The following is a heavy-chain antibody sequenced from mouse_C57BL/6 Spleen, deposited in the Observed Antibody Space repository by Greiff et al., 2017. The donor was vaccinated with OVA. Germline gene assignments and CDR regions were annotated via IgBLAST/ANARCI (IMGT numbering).Heavy chain of an antibody. CDR2: IYPGDGDT. D-gene: IGHD1-1*02. CDR3: ARCRTGGGLAY. V-gene: IGHV1-82*01. Sequence: QVQLQQSGPELVKPGASVKISCKASGYAFSSSWMNWVKQRPGQGLEWIGRIYPGDGDTNYNGKFKGKATLTADKSSSTAYMQLSSLTSEDSAVYFCARCRTGGGLAYWGQGTLVTVSA. CDR1: GYAFSSSW. J-gene: IGHJ3*01.